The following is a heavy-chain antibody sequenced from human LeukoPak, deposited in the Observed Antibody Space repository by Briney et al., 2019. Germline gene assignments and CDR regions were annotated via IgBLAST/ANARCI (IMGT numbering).Heavy chain of an antibody. Sequence: GGSLRLSCTASGFTSGDYAMSWVRQAPGKGLEWVGFIRSKAYGGTTEYAASVKGRFTISRDDSKSIAYLQMNGLKTEDTAVYYCTRDTYYYDSSIPGYWGQGTLVTVSS. CDR2: IRSKAYGGTT. CDR3: TRDTYYYDSSIPGY. V-gene: IGHV3-49*04. CDR1: GFTSGDYA. J-gene: IGHJ4*02. D-gene: IGHD3-22*01.